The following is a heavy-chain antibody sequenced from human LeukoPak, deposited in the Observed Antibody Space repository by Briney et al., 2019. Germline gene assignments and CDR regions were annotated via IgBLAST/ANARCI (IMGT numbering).Heavy chain of an antibody. V-gene: IGHV1-2*02. D-gene: IGHD2-15*01. CDR2: INPNTGGT. Sequence: ASVKVSCKASRYTFTDYYIHWVRQAPGQGLEWMGWINPNTGGTNYAQKFQGRVTMTRDASISTAYMELSRLRSDDTAVYYCARGAGYCSGGNCYSNWFDPWGQGTLVTVSS. CDR1: RYTFTDYY. J-gene: IGHJ5*02. CDR3: ARGAGYCSGGNCYSNWFDP.